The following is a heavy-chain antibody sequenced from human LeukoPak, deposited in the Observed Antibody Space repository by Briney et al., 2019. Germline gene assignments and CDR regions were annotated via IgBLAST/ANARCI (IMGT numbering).Heavy chain of an antibody. D-gene: IGHD2-2*01. J-gene: IGHJ4*02. CDR3: ARGTLGYCSSTSCFHFDY. CDR2: INPNSGGT. V-gene: IGHV1-2*02. Sequence: ASVKVSCKASGYTFTGYYMHWVRQAPGQGLEWMGWINPNSGGTNYAQKFQGRVTMTRDTSISTAYMELSRLRSDDTAVYYCARGTLGYCSSTSCFHFDYWGQGTPVTVSS. CDR1: GYTFTGYY.